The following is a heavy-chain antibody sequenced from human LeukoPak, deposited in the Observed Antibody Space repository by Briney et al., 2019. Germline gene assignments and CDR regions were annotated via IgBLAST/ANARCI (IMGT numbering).Heavy chain of an antibody. J-gene: IGHJ4*02. CDR3: VHRGDSQLWFSL. CDR2: IYWGDAK. D-gene: IGHD5-18*01. CDR1: GFSLRTGGVG. V-gene: IGHV2-5*02. Sequence: ESGPTLVQPTQPLTLTCTFSGFSLRTGGVGVGWIRQPPGKALEWLALIYWGDAKRYSPSLKTRLTITKDTSKNQVVLTMTDMDPVDTATYYCVHRGDSQLWFSLWGQGTLVTVSS.